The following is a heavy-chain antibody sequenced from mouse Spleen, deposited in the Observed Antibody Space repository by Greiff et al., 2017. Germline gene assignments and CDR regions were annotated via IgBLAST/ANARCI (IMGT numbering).Heavy chain of an antibody. J-gene: IGHJ4*01. Sequence: EVQGVESGEGLVKPGGSLKLSCAASGFTFSSYAMSWVRQTPEKRLEWVAYISSGGDYIYYADTVKGRFTISRDNARNTLYLQMSSLKSEDTAMYYCTRDITTDYYAMDYWGQGTSVTVSS. CDR1: GFTFSSYA. V-gene: IGHV5-9-1*02. CDR3: TRDITTDYYAMDY. CDR2: ISSGGDYI. D-gene: IGHD1-1*01.